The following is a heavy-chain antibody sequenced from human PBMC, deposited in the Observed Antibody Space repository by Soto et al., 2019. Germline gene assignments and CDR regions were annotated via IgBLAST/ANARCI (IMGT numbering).Heavy chain of an antibody. J-gene: IGHJ4*02. V-gene: IGHV4-59*01. Sequence: SETLSLTCTISGGSISVYYWSWIRQSPGQGLEWIGYIYDSGSPYYNPSLKTRVTISADTSKNQISLKLASATPADTAVYFGASGVGSSPPRYGDRGTLDTVST. CDR2: IYDSGSP. CDR3: ASGVGSSPPRY. CDR1: GGSISVYY. D-gene: IGHD3-9*01.